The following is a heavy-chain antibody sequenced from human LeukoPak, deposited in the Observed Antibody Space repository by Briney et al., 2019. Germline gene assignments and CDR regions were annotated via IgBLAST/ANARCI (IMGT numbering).Heavy chain of an antibody. D-gene: IGHD3-16*01. J-gene: IGHJ3*02. V-gene: IGHV1-2*06. CDR3: ARTYDPGAFDI. CDR1: GYTFTGYY. Sequence: ASVKVSCKASGYTFTGYYMHWVRQAPGQGLEWMGRINPNSGGTNYAQKFQGRVTMTRDTSISTAYMELSGLRSDDTAVYYCARTYDPGAFDIWGQGTMVTVSS. CDR2: INPNSGGT.